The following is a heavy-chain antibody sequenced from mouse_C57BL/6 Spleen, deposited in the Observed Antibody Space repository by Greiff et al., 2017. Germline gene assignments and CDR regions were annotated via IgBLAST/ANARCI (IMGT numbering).Heavy chain of an antibody. J-gene: IGHJ1*03. CDR1: GYTFTSYW. Sequence: VKLQQPGAELVMPGASVKLSCKASGYTFTSYWMHWVKQRPGQGLEWIGEIDPSDSYTNYNQKFKGKSTLTVDKSSSTAYMQLSSLTSEDSAVYYCARQYYGSENWYFDVWGTGTTVTVSS. V-gene: IGHV1-69*01. CDR2: IDPSDSYT. D-gene: IGHD1-1*01. CDR3: ARQYYGSENWYFDV.